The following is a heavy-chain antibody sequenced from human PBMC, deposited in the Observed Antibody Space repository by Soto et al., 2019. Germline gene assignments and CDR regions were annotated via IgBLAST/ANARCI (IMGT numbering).Heavy chain of an antibody. CDR3: ARHSSFSQWQQGGRNWFDP. Sequence: QLQLQESGPGLVKPSETLSLTCTVSGGSISSSSYYWGWIRQPPGKGLEWIGSIYYSGSTYYNPSLKSRVTISVDTSKNPFSLKLSSVTAADTAVYYCARHSSFSQWQQGGRNWFDPWGQGTLVTVSS. CDR1: GGSISSSSYY. CDR2: IYYSGST. D-gene: IGHD2-2*01. J-gene: IGHJ5*02. V-gene: IGHV4-39*01.